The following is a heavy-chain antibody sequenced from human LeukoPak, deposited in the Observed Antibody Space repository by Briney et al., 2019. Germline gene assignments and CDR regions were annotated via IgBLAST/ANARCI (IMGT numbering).Heavy chain of an antibody. D-gene: IGHD6-13*01. CDR2: INHSGST. V-gene: IGHV4-34*01. Sequence: PSETLSLTCAVYGGSFSGYYWSWIRQPPGKGLEWIGEINHSGSTNYNPSLKSRVTISVDTSKNQFSLKLSSVTAADTAVYYCARTILGGIAAASWYYYYMDVWGKGTTVTVSS. CDR3: ARTILGGIAAASWYYYYMDV. CDR1: GGSFSGYY. J-gene: IGHJ6*03.